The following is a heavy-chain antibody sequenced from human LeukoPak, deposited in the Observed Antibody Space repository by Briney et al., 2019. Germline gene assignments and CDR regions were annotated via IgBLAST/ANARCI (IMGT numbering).Heavy chain of an antibody. D-gene: IGHD5-24*01. CDR2: IIPIFGTA. CDR3: ASLEMAPYYYYYYMDV. V-gene: IGHV1-69*05. CDR1: GGTFSSYA. J-gene: IGHJ6*03. Sequence: SVKVSCKASGGTFSSYAISWVRQAPGQGLEWMGGIIPIFGTANYAQKFQGRVTITTDESTSTAYMELSSLRSEDTAVYYCASLEMAPYYYYYYMDVWGKGTTVTVPS.